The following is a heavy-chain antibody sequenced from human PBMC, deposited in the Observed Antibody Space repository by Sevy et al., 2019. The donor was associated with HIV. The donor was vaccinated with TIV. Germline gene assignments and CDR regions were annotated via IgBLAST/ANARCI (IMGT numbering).Heavy chain of an antibody. CDR3: TSRGYDFWSGYTDY. Sequence: GGSLRLSCTASGFTFGDYAMSWVRQAPGKGLEWVGFIRSKAYGGTTEYAASVKGRFTISRDDSKSIAYLQMNSLKTEDTAVYYCTSRGYDFWSGYTDYWGQGTLVTVSS. D-gene: IGHD3-3*01. J-gene: IGHJ4*02. CDR2: IRSKAYGGTT. CDR1: GFTFGDYA. V-gene: IGHV3-49*04.